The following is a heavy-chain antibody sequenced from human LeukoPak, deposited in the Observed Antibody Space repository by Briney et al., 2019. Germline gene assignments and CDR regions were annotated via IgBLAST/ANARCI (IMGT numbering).Heavy chain of an antibody. J-gene: IGHJ4*02. Sequence: PSETLSLTCTVSGGSIRSYYWSWMRQPPGKGLEWIGYIYYCGSTKYNPSLKSRVTVSVDTSKNQLSLKLISVTAADTAVYYCARDHGVAATPLDHWGQGTLVTVSS. CDR1: GGSIRSYY. V-gene: IGHV4-59*12. D-gene: IGHD1-26*01. CDR3: ARDHGVAATPLDH. CDR2: IYYCGST.